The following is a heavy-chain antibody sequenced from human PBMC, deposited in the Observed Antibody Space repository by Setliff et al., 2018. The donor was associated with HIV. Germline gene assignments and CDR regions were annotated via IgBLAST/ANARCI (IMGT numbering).Heavy chain of an antibody. CDR1: GYTFTSYG. CDR3: ARGQYGDEIFDY. CDR2: MNPKSGNT. V-gene: IGHV1-18*01. Sequence: GASVKVSCKASGYTFTSYGISWVRQAPGQGLEWMGWMNPKSGNTGYARKFQGRVTMTTDTSTSTAYMELRSLRSDDTAVYYCARGQYGDEIFDYWGQGTLFTVSS. J-gene: IGHJ4*02. D-gene: IGHD4-17*01.